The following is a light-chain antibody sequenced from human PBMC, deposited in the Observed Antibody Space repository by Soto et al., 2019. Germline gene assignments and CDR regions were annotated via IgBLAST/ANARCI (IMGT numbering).Light chain of an antibody. CDR1: SGNIASGF. V-gene: IGLV6-57*03. J-gene: IGLJ1*01. CDR3: QSYHSNSPYV. CDR2: EDN. Sequence: NFMLTQPLSVSESPRKTVTISCTRSSGNIASGFVQWYQQRPGSAPTTVIYEDNQRPSGVPDRFSGSIDTSSNSATLTISGLKTEHEAAYYCQSYHSNSPYVFGTGNKVTVL.